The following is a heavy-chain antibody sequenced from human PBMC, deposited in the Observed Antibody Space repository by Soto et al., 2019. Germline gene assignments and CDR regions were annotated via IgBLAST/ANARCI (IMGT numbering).Heavy chain of an antibody. CDR3: ARYEYGNSLYGVDV. D-gene: IGHD1-7*01. CDR1: GGSISSYY. V-gene: IGHV4-59*01. CDR2: IYYSGST. Sequence: SETLSLTCTVSGGSISSYYWSWIRQPPGKGLEWIGYIYYSGSTNYNPSLKSRVTISVDTSKNQFSLKLSSVTAADTALYFCARYEYGNSLYGVDVWGQGTRVTVSS. J-gene: IGHJ6*02.